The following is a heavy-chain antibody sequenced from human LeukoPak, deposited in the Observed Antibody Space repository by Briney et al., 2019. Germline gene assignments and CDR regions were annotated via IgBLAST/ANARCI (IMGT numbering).Heavy chain of an antibody. CDR2: IYYSGST. Sequence: SETLSLTCTVSGGSISSYYWSWIRQPPGKGLEWIGYIYYSGSTSYNPSLKSRVTISVDTSKNQFSLKLSSVTAADTAVYYCARGEGGSADYWGQGTLVTVSS. CDR1: GGSISSYY. J-gene: IGHJ4*02. CDR3: ARGEGGSADY. V-gene: IGHV4-59*01. D-gene: IGHD1-26*01.